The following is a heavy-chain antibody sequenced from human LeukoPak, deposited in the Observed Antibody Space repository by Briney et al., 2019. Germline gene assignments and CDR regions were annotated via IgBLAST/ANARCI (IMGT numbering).Heavy chain of an antibody. J-gene: IGHJ4*02. D-gene: IGHD4-17*01. V-gene: IGHV3-30-3*01. CDR3: ANSPSYGDYFDY. Sequence: PGRSLRLSCAASGFTFSSYAMHWVRQAPGRGLEWVAVISYDGSNKYYADSVKGRFTISRDNSKNTLYQQMNSLRAEDTAVYYCANSPSYGDYFDYWGQGTLVTVSS. CDR1: GFTFSSYA. CDR2: ISYDGSNK.